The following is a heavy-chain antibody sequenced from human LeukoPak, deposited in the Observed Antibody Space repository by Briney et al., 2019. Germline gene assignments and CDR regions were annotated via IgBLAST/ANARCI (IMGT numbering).Heavy chain of an antibody. CDR1: GGSISSGSYY. V-gene: IGHV4-61*02. CDR2: IYTSGST. D-gene: IGHD3-10*01. CDR3: ARGIGGWFGELFSYYGMDV. J-gene: IGHJ6*02. Sequence: KASETLSLTCTGSGGSISSGSYYWSWIRQPAGKGLEWIGRIYTSGSTNYNPSLKSRVTISVDTSKNQFSLKLSSVTAADTAVYYCARGIGGWFGELFSYYGMDVWGQGTTVTVSS.